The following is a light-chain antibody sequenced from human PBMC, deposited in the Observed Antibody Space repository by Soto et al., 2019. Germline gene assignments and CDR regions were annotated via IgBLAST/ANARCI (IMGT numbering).Light chain of an antibody. CDR1: QSVTNSY. Sequence: EIVMTQSPATLSVSPGESATLSCRASQSVTNSYLAWYQQKPGQAPRLLIFGASTRAAGIPARFSGSGSGTEFTLPISSLQSEDFAVYYCQQYSSWPLTFGGGTKVDIK. J-gene: IGKJ4*01. V-gene: IGKV3-15*01. CDR2: GAS. CDR3: QQYSSWPLT.